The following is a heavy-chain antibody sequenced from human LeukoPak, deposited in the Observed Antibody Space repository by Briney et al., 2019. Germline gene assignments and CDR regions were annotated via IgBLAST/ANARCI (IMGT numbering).Heavy chain of an antibody. V-gene: IGHV3-11*01. CDR1: GFTFSDYY. J-gene: IGHJ4*02. CDR2: ISSSGSTI. D-gene: IGHD2-15*01. Sequence: GGSLRLSCAASGFTFSDYYMSWIRQPQGKGLEWVSYISSSGSTIYYADSVKGRFTISRDNAKNSLYLQMNSLRAEDTAVYYCARAKRVYCSGGSCYYFDYWGQGTLVAVSS. CDR3: ARAKRVYCSGGSCYYFDY.